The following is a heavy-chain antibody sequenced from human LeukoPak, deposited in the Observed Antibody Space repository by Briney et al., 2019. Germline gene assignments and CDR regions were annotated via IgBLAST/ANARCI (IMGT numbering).Heavy chain of an antibody. V-gene: IGHV1-46*01. CDR2: INPSGGST. D-gene: IGHD3-22*01. J-gene: IGHJ4*02. Sequence: ASVKVSCKASGYTFTSYYMHWVRQAPGQGLEWMGIINPSGGSTSYAQKFQGRVTMTRDMSTSTVYMELSSLRSEDTAVYYCARDGPPPYYYDSSGYYHGVDYWGQGTLVTVSS. CDR3: ARDGPPPYYYDSSGYYHGVDY. CDR1: GYTFTSYY.